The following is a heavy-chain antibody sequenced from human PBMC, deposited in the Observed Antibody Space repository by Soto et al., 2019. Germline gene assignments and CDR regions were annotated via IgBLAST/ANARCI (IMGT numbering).Heavy chain of an antibody. CDR3: TRLRPIAAAPYFDY. CDR1: GFTFSGSA. D-gene: IGHD6-25*01. CDR2: IRSKANSYAT. J-gene: IGHJ4*02. Sequence: HPGGSQRHSCAASGFTFSGSAMHWVRQASGKGLEWVGRIRSKANSYATAYAASVKGRFTISRDDSKNTAYLQMNSLKTEDTAVYYCTRLRPIAAAPYFDYWGQGT. V-gene: IGHV3-73*01.